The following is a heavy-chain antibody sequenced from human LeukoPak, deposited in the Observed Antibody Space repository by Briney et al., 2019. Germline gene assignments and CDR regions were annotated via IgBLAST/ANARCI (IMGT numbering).Heavy chain of an antibody. J-gene: IGHJ3*02. V-gene: IGHV3-53*01. CDR1: GFTVSSNY. CDR3: ARVVYDILTGAGAFDI. Sequence: GGSLRLSCAASGFTVSSNYMSWVRQAPGKGLEWVSVIYSGGSTYYADSVKGRFTISRDNSKNTLYLQMNSLRAEDTAVYYCARVVYDILTGAGAFDIWGQGTMVTVSS. CDR2: IYSGGST. D-gene: IGHD3-9*01.